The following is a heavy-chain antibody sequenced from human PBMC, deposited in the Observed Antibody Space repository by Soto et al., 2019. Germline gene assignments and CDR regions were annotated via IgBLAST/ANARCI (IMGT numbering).Heavy chain of an antibody. J-gene: IGHJ4*02. CDR2: RSYDGSNK. D-gene: IGHD6-19*01. CDR3: ARDQQCLFFDY. Sequence: QVQLVESGGGVVQPGRSLRLSCAASGFTFSSYAMHWVRQAPGKGLEGVAVRSYDGSNKYYADSVKGRFTISRDNSKNTLYLQMNSLRAEDTAVYYCARDQQCLFFDYWGQGTLVTVSS. V-gene: IGHV3-30-3*01. CDR1: GFTFSSYA.